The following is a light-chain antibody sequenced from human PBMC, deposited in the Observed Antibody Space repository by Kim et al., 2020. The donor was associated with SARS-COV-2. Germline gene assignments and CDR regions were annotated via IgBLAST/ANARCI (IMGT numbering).Light chain of an antibody. CDR3: QQYDNWPPYT. V-gene: IGKV3-15*01. CDR2: GSS. Sequence: VSPGERATLSCRASQSVTSNLAWYQQKPGQAPRLLIYGSSTRATGIPARFSGSGSGTEFTLTISSLQSEDFAVYYCQQYDNWPPYTFGQGTKLEI. J-gene: IGKJ2*01. CDR1: QSVTSN.